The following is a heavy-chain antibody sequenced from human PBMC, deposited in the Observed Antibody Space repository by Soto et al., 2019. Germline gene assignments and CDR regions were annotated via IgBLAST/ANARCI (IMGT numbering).Heavy chain of an antibody. D-gene: IGHD3-10*01. J-gene: IGHJ5*02. V-gene: IGHV4-39*01. CDR1: GGSIISTISY. CDR3: ARLHYGADSDYIAVYWFDP. Sequence: SETLSLTCTVSGGSIISTISYWGWIRQPPGKGLEWIGSIHYSGSTYYNPSLKSRVTISVDTSKNQFSLKLSSVTAADTAVYYCARLHYGADSDYIAVYWFDPWGQGTLVTVSS. CDR2: IHYSGST.